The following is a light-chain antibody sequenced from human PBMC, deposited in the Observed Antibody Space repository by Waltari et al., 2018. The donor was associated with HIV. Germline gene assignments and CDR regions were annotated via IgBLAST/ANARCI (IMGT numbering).Light chain of an antibody. CDR3: VLYMGGGIRV. Sequence: HTVVTQEPSFSVSPGGTVTLTGGLNSGSVSTTYYPSCYQQTPGQPPRTLIYSTNTRSSGVPDRFSGSILGNKAALTITGAQADDEADYYCVLYMGGGIRVFGGGTKLTVL. J-gene: IGLJ3*02. CDR1: SGSVSTTYY. V-gene: IGLV8-61*01. CDR2: STN.